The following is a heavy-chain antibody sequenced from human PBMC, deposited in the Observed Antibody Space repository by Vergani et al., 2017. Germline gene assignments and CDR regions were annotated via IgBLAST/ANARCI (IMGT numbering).Heavy chain of an antibody. D-gene: IGHD3-9*01. CDR2: IKSKTDGGTT. Sequence: EVQLLESGGGLVQPGGSLRLSCAASGFTFSNAWMSWVRQAPGKGLEWVGRIKSKTDGGTTEYAASVKGRFTISRDDSKSIAYLQMNSLKTEDTAVYYCTRDRRYFDGWAFGYFSFFAGHYMDVWGKGTTVTVSS. J-gene: IGHJ6*03. CDR1: GFTFSNAW. V-gene: IGHV3-15*01. CDR3: TRDRRYFDGWAFGYFSFFAGHYMDV.